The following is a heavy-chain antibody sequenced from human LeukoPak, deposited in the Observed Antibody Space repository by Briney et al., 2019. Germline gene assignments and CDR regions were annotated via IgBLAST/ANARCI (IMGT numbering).Heavy chain of an antibody. CDR2: IYHSGST. J-gene: IGHJ6*03. CDR1: GYSISSGYY. V-gene: IGHV4-38-2*02. Sequence: PSETLSLTCTVSGYSISSGYYWGWIRQPPGKGLEWIGSIYHSGSTYYNPSLKSRVTISVDTSKNQFSLKLSSVTAADTAMYYCARIYYYYYYMDVWGKGTTVTISS. CDR3: ARIYYYYYYMDV.